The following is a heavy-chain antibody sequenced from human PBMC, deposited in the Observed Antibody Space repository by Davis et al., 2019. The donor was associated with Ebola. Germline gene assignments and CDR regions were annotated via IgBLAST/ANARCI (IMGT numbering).Heavy chain of an antibody. D-gene: IGHD1-26*01. Sequence: GESLKISCAASGFTFSTYSMNWVRQAPGKGLEWVSAISGSGGSTYYADSVKGRFTISRDNAKNSLYLQMNSLRVEDTAVYYCAKETGSSGSSYQSYFDSWGHGTLVTVSS. CDR1: GFTFSTYS. J-gene: IGHJ4*01. CDR2: ISGSGGST. V-gene: IGHV3-21*01. CDR3: AKETGSSGSSYQSYFDS.